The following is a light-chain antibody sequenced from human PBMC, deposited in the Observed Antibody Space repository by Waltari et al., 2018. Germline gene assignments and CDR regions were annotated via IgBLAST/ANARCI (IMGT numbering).Light chain of an antibody. CDR2: RAS. Sequence: IQMTQSPSSLSASIGDTVTITCRASRDIANNLNWYQQQSGKAPKLRIYRASSLQSGVPSRFSGSGSGTDFSLTISSLQPEDFATYYCQQGYDFPCTFGRGTKVEIK. CDR3: QQGYDFPCT. J-gene: IGKJ4*01. V-gene: IGKV1-6*02. CDR1: RDIANN.